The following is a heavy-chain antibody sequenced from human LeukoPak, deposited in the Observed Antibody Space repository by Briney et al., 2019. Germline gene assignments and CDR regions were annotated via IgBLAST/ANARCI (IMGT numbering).Heavy chain of an antibody. J-gene: IGHJ4*02. CDR1: GGSFSHYY. CDR3: SRGSDESKTGDY. CDR2: IHPSGIT. Sequence: PSETLSLTCAIYGGSFSHYYWSWIRQSPGKGLEWVGEIHPSGITSFNPSLESRVSISKDTSKNQFSLKLTSVTAADTAVYYCSRGSDESKTGDYWGQGTLVTVS. V-gene: IGHV4-34*01. D-gene: IGHD6-25*01.